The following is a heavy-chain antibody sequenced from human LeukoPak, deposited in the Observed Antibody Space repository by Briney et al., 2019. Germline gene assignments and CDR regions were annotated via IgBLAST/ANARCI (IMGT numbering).Heavy chain of an antibody. CDR3: AKAPGGVLLWFGEFIDY. CDR2: ISYDGSNK. V-gene: IGHV3-30*18. Sequence: GGSLRLSCAASGFTFSSYGMHWVRQAPGKGLEWVAVISYDGSNKYYADSVKGRFTISRDNSKNTLYLQMNSLRAEDTAVYYCAKAPGGVLLWFGEFIDYWGQGTLVNVSS. J-gene: IGHJ4*02. D-gene: IGHD3-10*01. CDR1: GFTFSSYG.